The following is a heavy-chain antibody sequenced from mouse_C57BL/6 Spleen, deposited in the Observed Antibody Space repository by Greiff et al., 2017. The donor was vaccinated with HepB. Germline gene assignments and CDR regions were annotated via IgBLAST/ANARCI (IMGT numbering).Heavy chain of an antibody. CDR2: IYPGNSDT. Sequence: VQLQQSGTVLARPGASVKMSCKTSGYTFTSYWMHWVQQRPGQGLEWIGAIYPGNSDTSYNQKFKGKAKLTAVTSASTAYMELSSLTNEDSAVYYCTRDHYGSSYGFAYWGQGTLVTVSA. V-gene: IGHV1-5*01. CDR3: TRDHYGSSYGFAY. D-gene: IGHD1-1*01. CDR1: GYTFTSYW. J-gene: IGHJ3*01.